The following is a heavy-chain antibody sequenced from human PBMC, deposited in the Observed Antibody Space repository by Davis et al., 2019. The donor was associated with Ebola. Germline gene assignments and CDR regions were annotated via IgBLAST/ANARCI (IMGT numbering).Heavy chain of an antibody. CDR3: AKTGRKTWYSDSSGGPHAFDS. V-gene: IGHV3-23*01. Sequence: GESLKISCAVSGLTFNFFGFTWVRQAPGKGLEWVSHINSEGGNILYADSVKGRFTISRDNSRNTVYLEMYSLRVEDTAVYYCAKTGRKTWYSDSSGGPHAFDSWGQGTLVTVSS. CDR1: GLTFNFFG. J-gene: IGHJ4*02. CDR2: INSEGGNI. D-gene: IGHD6-6*01.